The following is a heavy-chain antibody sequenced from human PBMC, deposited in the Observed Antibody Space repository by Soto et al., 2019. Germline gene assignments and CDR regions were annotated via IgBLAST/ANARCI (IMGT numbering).Heavy chain of an antibody. D-gene: IGHD3-3*01. CDR1: GYTFTGYY. CDR2: INTNSGGT. CDR3: ARAHHGWSVYSGGYGMDG. J-gene: IGHJ6*02. V-gene: IGHV1-2*04. Sequence: QVQLVQSGAEVKKPGASVKVSCKASGYTFTGYYMHWVRQAPGQGLEWKGWINTNSGGTNYAQKVRGWVAMTRHTSISTAYMERSSLRSDDTAVYYCARAHHGWSVYSGGYGMDGWGQGTRLTVSS.